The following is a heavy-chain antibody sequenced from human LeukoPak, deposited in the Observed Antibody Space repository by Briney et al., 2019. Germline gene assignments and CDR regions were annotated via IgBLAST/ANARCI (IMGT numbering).Heavy chain of an antibody. J-gene: IGHJ3*02. V-gene: IGHV4-59*01. CDR2: IYYSGST. CDR3: ARGWVAAAGTDAFDI. D-gene: IGHD6-13*01. Sequence: TTSETLSLTCTVSGGSISSYYWSWIRQPPGKGLEWIGYIYYSGSTNYNPSLKSRVTISVDTSKNQFSLKLSSVTAADTAVYYCARGWVAAAGTDAFDIWGQGTMVTVSS. CDR1: GGSISSYY.